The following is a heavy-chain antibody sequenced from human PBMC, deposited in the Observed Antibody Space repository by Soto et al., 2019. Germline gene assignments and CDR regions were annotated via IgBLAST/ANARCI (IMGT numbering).Heavy chain of an antibody. D-gene: IGHD1-26*01. CDR1: GGSISSNNW. CDR2: IFQSGST. CDR3: ARVYSGSYSDY. Sequence: QVQLQESGPGLVKPSGTLSLTCAVSGGSISSNNWWSWVRQPPGKGLEWIGEIFQSGSTYYRPSLKSRVTISVDKSKNHFSLKLTSVTAADTAVYYCARVYSGSYSDYWGQGTLVTVSS. J-gene: IGHJ4*02. V-gene: IGHV4-4*02.